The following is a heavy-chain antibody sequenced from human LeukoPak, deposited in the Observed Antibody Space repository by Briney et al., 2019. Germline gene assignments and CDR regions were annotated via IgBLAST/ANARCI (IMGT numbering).Heavy chain of an antibody. CDR3: AKDPPYSYGYWFDP. CDR1: GFTISSYA. J-gene: IGHJ5*02. V-gene: IGHV3-23*01. CDR2: ISGSGGST. Sequence: GGSLRLSCAASGFTISSYAMSWVRQAPGKGLEWVSAISGSGGSTYYADSVKGRSTISRDNSKNTLYLQMNSLRAEDTAVYYCAKDPPYSYGYWFDPWGQGTLVTVSS. D-gene: IGHD5-18*01.